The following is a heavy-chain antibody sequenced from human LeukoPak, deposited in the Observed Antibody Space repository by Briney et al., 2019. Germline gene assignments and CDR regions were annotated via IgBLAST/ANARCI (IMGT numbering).Heavy chain of an antibody. CDR3: AKESSPYDFWSGYYSSIFDY. CDR2: IRYDGSNK. Sequence: GGSLRLSCAASGFTFSSYGMHWVRQAPGKGLEWVAFIRYDGSNKYYADSVKGRFTISRDNSKNTLYLQMNSLRAEDTAVYYCAKESSPYDFWSGYYSSIFDYWGQGTLVTVSS. CDR1: GFTFSSYG. J-gene: IGHJ4*02. D-gene: IGHD3-3*01. V-gene: IGHV3-30*02.